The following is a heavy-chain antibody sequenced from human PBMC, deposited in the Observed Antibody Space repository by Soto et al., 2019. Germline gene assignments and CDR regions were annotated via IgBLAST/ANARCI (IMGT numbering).Heavy chain of an antibody. CDR2: ISYDGSEK. CDR3: AKGYEVSPPVASAWYSNYFYGVDV. V-gene: IGHV3-30*18. J-gene: IGHJ6*02. Sequence: QVALVESGGGVVRPGRSLRLSCGASGFSFRKYGMHWVRQAPGEGLEWLSLISYDGSEKWYAESVKGRFTISRDNSKNTLYLQMNSRRGDDTAVYFCAKGYEVSPPVASAWYSNYFYGVDVWGRGTTVTVSS. D-gene: IGHD6-19*01. CDR1: GFSFRKYG.